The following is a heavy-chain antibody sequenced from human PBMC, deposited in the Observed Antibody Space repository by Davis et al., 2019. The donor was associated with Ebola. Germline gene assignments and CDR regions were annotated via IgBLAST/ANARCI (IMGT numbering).Heavy chain of an antibody. Sequence: GESLKISCAASGFTFSSYAMSWVRQAPGKGLEWVSAISGSGGSTYYAYSVKGRFTISRDNSKNTLYLQMNSLRAEDTAVYYCAKSRDYGDYLDDAFDIWGQGTMVTVSS. CDR1: GFTFSSYA. CDR2: ISGSGGST. CDR3: AKSRDYGDYLDDAFDI. D-gene: IGHD4-17*01. J-gene: IGHJ3*02. V-gene: IGHV3-23*01.